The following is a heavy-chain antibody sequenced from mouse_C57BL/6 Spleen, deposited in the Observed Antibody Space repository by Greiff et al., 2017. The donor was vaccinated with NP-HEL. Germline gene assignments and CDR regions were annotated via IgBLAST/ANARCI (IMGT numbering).Heavy chain of an antibody. CDR2: IWSGGST. D-gene: IGHD1-1*01. CDR1: GFSLTSYG. J-gene: IGHJ4*01. Sequence: QVQLKESGPGLVQPSQSLSITCTVSGFSLTSYGVHWVRQSPGKGLEWLGVIWSGGSTDYNAAFISRLSISKDNSKSQVFFKMNSLQADDTAIYYCARNPLNYYGSSYGAMDYWGQGTSVTVSS. CDR3: ARNPLNYYGSSYGAMDY. V-gene: IGHV2-2*01.